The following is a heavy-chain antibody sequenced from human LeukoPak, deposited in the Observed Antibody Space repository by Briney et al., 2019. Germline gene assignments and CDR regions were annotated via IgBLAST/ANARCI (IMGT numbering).Heavy chain of an antibody. V-gene: IGHV3-21*01. CDR2: ISSSSSYI. CDR1: GFTFSSYS. Sequence: PGGSLRLSCAASGFTFSSYSMNWVRQAPGKGLEGVSSISSSSSYIYYADSVKGRFTISRDNAKNSLYLQMNSLRAEDTAVYYCAREGGGTTVSPWYYYYMDVWGKGTTVTVSS. CDR3: AREGGGTTVSPWYYYYMDV. D-gene: IGHD4-17*01. J-gene: IGHJ6*03.